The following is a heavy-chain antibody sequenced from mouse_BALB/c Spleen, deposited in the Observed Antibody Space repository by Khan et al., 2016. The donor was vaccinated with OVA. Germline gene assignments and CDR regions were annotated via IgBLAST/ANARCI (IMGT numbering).Heavy chain of an antibody. CDR2: INPNNGGT. J-gene: IGHJ3*01. CDR1: GYTFTSFY. D-gene: IGHD1-1*01. V-gene: IGHV1S81*02. CDR3: TRGGYGSPLDY. Sequence: QIQLVQSGAELVKPGASVKLSCKASGYTFTSFYMYWVKQRPGQGLEWIGEINPNNGGTNVNEKFKSKATLTVDKSSSTAYMELSSLTSEDSAVYYGTRGGYGSPLDYWGQGNLVTVSA.